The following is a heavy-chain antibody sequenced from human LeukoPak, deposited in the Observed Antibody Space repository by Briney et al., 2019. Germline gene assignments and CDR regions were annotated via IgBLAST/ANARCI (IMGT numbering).Heavy chain of an antibody. J-gene: IGHJ4*02. CDR1: GFTFSSYA. V-gene: IGHV3-30*04. CDR2: ISYDGSNK. Sequence: GGSLRLSCAASGFTFSSYAMHWVRQAPGKGLEWVAVISYDGSNKYYADSVKGRFTISRDNSKNTLYLQMNSLRAEDTAVYYCRGLIVGATTADYWGQGTLVTVSS. CDR3: RGLIVGATTADY. D-gene: IGHD1-26*01.